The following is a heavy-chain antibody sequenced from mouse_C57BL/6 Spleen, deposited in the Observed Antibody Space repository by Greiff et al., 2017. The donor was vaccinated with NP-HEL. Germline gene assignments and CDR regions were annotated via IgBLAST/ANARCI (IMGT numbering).Heavy chain of an antibody. CDR2: ISDGGSYT. CDR1: GFTFSSYA. J-gene: IGHJ4*01. D-gene: IGHD2-5*01. V-gene: IGHV5-4*01. CDR3: ARDQGYSNYDAMDY. Sequence: EVQVVESGGGLVKPGGSLKLSCAASGFTFSSYAMSWVRQTPEKRLEWVATISDGGSYTYYPDNVKGRFTISRDNAKNNLYLQMSHLKSEDTAMYYCARDQGYSNYDAMDYWGQGTSVTVSS.